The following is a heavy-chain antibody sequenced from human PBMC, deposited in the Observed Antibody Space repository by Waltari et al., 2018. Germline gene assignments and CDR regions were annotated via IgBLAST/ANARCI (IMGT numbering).Heavy chain of an antibody. CDR2: ISSSSSTI. D-gene: IGHD6-13*01. V-gene: IGHV3-48*04. CDR3: ARDGPPGYSSSYYYMDV. CDR1: GFTFSRYS. Sequence: EVQLVESGGGLVQPGGSLGISCAASGFTFSRYSMNWVRHAPGKGLEWVSYISSSSSTIYYADSVKGRFTISRDNAKNSLYLQMNSLRAEDTAVYYCARDGPPGYSSSYYYMDVWGKGTTVTISS. J-gene: IGHJ6*03.